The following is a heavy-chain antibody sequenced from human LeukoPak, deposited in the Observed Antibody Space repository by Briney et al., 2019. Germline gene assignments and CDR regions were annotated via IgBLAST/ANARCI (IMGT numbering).Heavy chain of an antibody. CDR1: GFTFSSYA. V-gene: IGHV3-30-3*01. D-gene: IGHD1-20*01. Sequence: TGGSLRLSCAASGFTFSSYAMHWVRQAPGKGLEWVAVISYDGSNKYYADSVKGRITISRDNAKNSLYLQMNSLRAEDTAVYYCARRRYNWNAIDYWGQGTLVTVSS. CDR2: ISYDGSNK. J-gene: IGHJ4*02. CDR3: ARRRYNWNAIDY.